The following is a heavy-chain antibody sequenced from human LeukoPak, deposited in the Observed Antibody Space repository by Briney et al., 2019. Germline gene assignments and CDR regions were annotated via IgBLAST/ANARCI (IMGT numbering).Heavy chain of an antibody. CDR2: IDTDGRII. J-gene: IGHJ4*02. V-gene: IGHV3-74*01. CDR1: GFTLSSYW. CDR3: VRGLGDY. Sequence: GGSLRLSRAASGFTLSSYWMHWVRQAPGKGLVWVSRIDTDGRIITHADSVKGRFTISRDNAKNTLYLQMNILRAEDTAVYYCVRGLGDYWGQGTLVTVSS.